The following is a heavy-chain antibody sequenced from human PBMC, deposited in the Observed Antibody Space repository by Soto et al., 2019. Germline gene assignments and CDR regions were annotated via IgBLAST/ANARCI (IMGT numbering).Heavy chain of an antibody. Sequence: GGSLRLSCVVSGFTFSMYWMHWVRQFPGQSPLWVSRISDDGTTTNYADSVRGRFTISRDNSKNTLYLQMNSLKPDDTAIYYFTRGPCAYSSERVALWGQGTPVTVSS. J-gene: IGHJ4*02. CDR1: GFTFSMYW. D-gene: IGHD2-15*01. CDR3: TRGPCAYSSERVAL. CDR2: ISDDGTTT. V-gene: IGHV3-74*01.